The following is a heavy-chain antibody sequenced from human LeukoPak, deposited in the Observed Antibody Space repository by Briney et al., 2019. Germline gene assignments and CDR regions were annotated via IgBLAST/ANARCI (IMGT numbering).Heavy chain of an antibody. CDR1: GGSISSHY. CDR2: IYYSGST. D-gene: IGHD2-21*02. J-gene: IGHJ3*02. Sequence: SETLSLTCTVSGGSISSHYWSWIRQPPGKGLEWIGYIYYSGSTNYNPSLKSRVIISVDTSKNQFSLKLSSVTAADTAVYYCARGPDIVVVTRGAFDIWGQGTMVTVSS. V-gene: IGHV4-59*11. CDR3: ARGPDIVVVTRGAFDI.